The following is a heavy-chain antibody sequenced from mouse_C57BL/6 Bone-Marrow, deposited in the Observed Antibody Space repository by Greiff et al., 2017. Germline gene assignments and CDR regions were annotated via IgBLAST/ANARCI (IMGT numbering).Heavy chain of an antibody. D-gene: IGHD2-3*01. CDR2: IDPEIGDT. CDR3: SSFDGNYFDC. CDR1: GFNIKDDY. V-gene: IGHV14-4*01. J-gene: IGHJ2*01. Sequence: VQLQQSGAELVRPGASVKLSCTASGFNIKDDYIHWVKQRPEQGLEWIGWIDPEIGDTEYASKFQGKGTITSDTSSNTAYLQLISLPSEDTAFYYCSSFDGNYFDCWGQGTPLTVAS.